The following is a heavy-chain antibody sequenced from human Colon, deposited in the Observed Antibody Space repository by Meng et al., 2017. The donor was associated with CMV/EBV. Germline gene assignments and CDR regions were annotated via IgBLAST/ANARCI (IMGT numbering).Heavy chain of an antibody. CDR2: MNPNSGNT. Sequence: ASVKVSCKASGYTFTSYGISWVRQAPGQGLEWMGWMNPNSGNTGYAQKFQGRVTMTRNTSISTAYMELSSLRSEDTAVYYCARVYCGGDCYDYYYGMDVWGQGTTVTVSS. D-gene: IGHD2-21*01. V-gene: IGHV1-8*02. CDR3: ARVYCGGDCYDYYYGMDV. J-gene: IGHJ6*02. CDR1: GYTFTSYG.